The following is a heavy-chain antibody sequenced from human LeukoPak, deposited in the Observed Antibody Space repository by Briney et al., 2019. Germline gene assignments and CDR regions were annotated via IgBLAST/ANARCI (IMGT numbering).Heavy chain of an antibody. D-gene: IGHD1-26*01. CDR2: ISSSGSTI. J-gene: IGHJ4*02. CDR1: GFTFSSYE. V-gene: IGHV3-48*03. Sequence: GGSLRLSCAASGFTFSSYEMNWVRQAPGKGLEWVSYISSSGSTIYYADSVKGRFTISRDNAKNSLYLQMKSLRAEDTALYYCARRGYHDYSGFDYWGQGTLVTVSS. CDR3: ARRGYHDYSGFDY.